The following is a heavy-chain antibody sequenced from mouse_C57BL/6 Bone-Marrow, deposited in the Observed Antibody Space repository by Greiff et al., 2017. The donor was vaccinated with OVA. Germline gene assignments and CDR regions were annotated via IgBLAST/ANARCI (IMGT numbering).Heavy chain of an antibody. Sequence: DVKLQESGPGLVKPSQSLSLTCSVTGYSITSGYYWNWIRQFPGNKLEWMGYISYDGSNNYNPSLKNRISITRDTSKNQFFLKLNSVTTEDTATYYCARGGWLNYWGQGTTLTVSS. CDR2: ISYDGSN. CDR1: GYSITSGYY. J-gene: IGHJ2*01. V-gene: IGHV3-6*01. D-gene: IGHD1-1*02. CDR3: ARGGWLNY.